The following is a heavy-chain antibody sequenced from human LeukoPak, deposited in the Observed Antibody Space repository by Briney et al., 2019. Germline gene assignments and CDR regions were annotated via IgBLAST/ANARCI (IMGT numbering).Heavy chain of an antibody. CDR1: GVSVTRNGYY. D-gene: IGHD2-15*01. J-gene: IGHJ4*02. V-gene: IGHV4-61*08. CDR2: IYYTGRT. Sequence: SETLSLTCIVSGVSVTRNGYYWTWIRQPPGKELEWIGNIYYTGRTQYNPSLESRLTVPLDTSKNQFSLKLSSVTAADTAVYYCARTDCSGSSCYFAPWGQGILVTVSS. CDR3: ARTDCSGSSCYFAP.